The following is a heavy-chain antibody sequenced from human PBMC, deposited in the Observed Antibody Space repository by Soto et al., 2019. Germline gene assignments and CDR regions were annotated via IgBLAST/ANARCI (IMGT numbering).Heavy chain of an antibody. CDR1: GYTFTSYG. CDR3: ARDEGGPLSDIVVVPAAIAVY. CDR2: ISAYNGNT. Sequence: ASVKVSCKASGYTFTSYGISWVRQAPGQGLEWMGWISAYNGNTNYAQKLQGRVTMTTDTSTSTAYMELRSLRSDDTAVYYCARDEGGPLSDIVVVPAAIAVYWGQGTLVTVSS. V-gene: IGHV1-18*01. D-gene: IGHD2-2*01. J-gene: IGHJ4*02.